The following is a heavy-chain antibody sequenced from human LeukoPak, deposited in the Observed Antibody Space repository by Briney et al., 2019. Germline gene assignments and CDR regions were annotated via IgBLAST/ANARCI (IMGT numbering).Heavy chain of an antibody. CDR2: INPNSGGT. CDR1: GYTFTGYY. V-gene: IGHV1-2*02. J-gene: IGHJ6*02. CDR3: ARRHDFWSGYYFYYYYGMDV. D-gene: IGHD3-3*01. Sequence: ASVKVSCKASGYTFTGYYMHWVRQAPGQGLEWMGWINPNSGGTNYAQKFQGRVTMTTDTSTSTAYMELRSLRSDDTAVYYCARRHDFWSGYYFYYYYGMDVWGQGTTVTVSS.